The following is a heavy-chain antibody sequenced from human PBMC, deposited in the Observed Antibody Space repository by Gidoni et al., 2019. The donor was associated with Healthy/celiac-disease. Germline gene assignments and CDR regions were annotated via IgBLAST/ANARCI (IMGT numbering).Heavy chain of an antibody. CDR1: GFTFSDYD. D-gene: IGHD1-1*01. J-gene: IGHJ4*02. CDR2: ISSSSSYT. V-gene: IGHV3-11*06. Sequence: QVQLVESGGGLVKPGGSLRLSCAASGFTFSDYDMRWIRQAPGKGLEWVSYISSSSSYTNYADSVKGRFTISRDNAKNSLYLQMNSLRAEDTAVYYCARVKNWNYFDYWGQGTLVTVSS. CDR3: ARVKNWNYFDY.